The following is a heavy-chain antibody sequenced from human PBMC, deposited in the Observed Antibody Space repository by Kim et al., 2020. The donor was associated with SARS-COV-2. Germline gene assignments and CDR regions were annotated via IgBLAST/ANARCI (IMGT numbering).Heavy chain of an antibody. Sequence: GGSLRLSCAASGFLFSTFPMSWVRQAPGKGLEWVSVISSNGGTTYYADSVKGRFSVSRDSSKNTLYLQMNSLRAEDTAVYYCAKCRYSGSYYHFDYWGQGTLVTVSS. J-gene: IGHJ4*02. D-gene: IGHD6-6*01. V-gene: IGHV3-23*01. CDR2: ISSNGGTT. CDR1: GFLFSTFP. CDR3: AKCRYSGSYYHFDY.